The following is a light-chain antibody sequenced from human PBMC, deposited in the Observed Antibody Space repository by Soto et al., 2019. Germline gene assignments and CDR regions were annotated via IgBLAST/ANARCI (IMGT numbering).Light chain of an antibody. J-gene: IGLJ1*01. CDR3: CSYAGSSPYV. CDR1: SSDVGGYNL. CDR2: EAT. V-gene: IGLV2-23*01. Sequence: QSALTQPASMSGSPGQSITISCTGISSDVGGYNLVSWYQLHPGKAPKLIIYEATRRPSGVSDRFSGSKSGNTASLTMSGLQAEDEADYYCCSYAGSSPYVFGTGTKLTVL.